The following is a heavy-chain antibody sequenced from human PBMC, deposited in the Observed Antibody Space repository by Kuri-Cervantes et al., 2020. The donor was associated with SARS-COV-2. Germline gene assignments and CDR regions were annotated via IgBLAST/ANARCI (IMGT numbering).Heavy chain of an antibody. V-gene: IGHV4-38-2*02. CDR1: GYSISGGYY. J-gene: IGHJ3*02. CDR2: IYHSGST. Sequence: ESLKISCTVSGYSISGGYYWGWIRQPPGKGLEWIGSIYHSGSTYYNPSLESRVTISVDTSKNQFSLKLSSVTAADTAVYYCARDLREDAFDIWGQGTMVTVSS. CDR3: ARDLREDAFDI.